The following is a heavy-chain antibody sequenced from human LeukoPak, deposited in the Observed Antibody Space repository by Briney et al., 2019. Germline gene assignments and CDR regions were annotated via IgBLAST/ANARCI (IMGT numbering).Heavy chain of an antibody. CDR1: GYTFTSYD. D-gene: IGHD3-10*01. Sequence: ASVKVSCKASGYTFTSYDLNWVRQATGQGVEWMGWMNPNSGNTGYAQKFQGRVTITRNTSISTAYMELSSLRSEDTAVYYCARDITLVRGNKGGFDYWGQGTLVTVSS. CDR2: MNPNSGNT. V-gene: IGHV1-8*03. CDR3: ARDITLVRGNKGGFDY. J-gene: IGHJ4*02.